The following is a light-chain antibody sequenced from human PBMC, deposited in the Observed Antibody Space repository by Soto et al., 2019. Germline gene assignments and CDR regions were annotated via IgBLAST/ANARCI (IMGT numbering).Light chain of an antibody. J-gene: IGKJ1*01. CDR2: TAS. Sequence: DIQMTQSPSSLSASVGVRVTITCRASQTISTSLNWYQQKPGTVPRLVIYTASKLQAGVPSRFSGSGSGTEFTPTISSLQPEDFSASYCQQSYTTPWTFGRGTKVDIK. CDR1: QTISTS. V-gene: IGKV1-39*01. CDR3: QQSYTTPWT.